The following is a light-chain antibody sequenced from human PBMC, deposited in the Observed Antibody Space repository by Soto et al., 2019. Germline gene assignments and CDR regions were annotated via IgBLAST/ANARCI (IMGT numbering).Light chain of an antibody. V-gene: IGKV1-27*01. Sequence: DIQMTQSPSSLSASVGDRVIITCRASEDISNYLAWYQQKPGKVPKLLIYGASTLQSGVPSRFSGSGSGTDFILTISSLQTEDVETYYCQNYNRAPWMFGQGTKVESK. J-gene: IGKJ1*01. CDR2: GAS. CDR1: EDISNY. CDR3: QNYNRAPWM.